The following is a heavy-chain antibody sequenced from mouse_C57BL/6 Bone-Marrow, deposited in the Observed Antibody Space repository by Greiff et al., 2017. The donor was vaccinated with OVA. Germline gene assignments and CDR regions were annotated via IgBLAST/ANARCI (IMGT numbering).Heavy chain of an antibody. Sequence: QVQLQQSGAELVRPGASVKLSCKASGYTFTDYYINWVKQRPGQGLEWIARIYPGSGNTYYNEKFKGKATLTAEKSSSTAYMQLSSLTSEDSAVYFCARSRTGYAMDYWGQGTSVTVSS. D-gene: IGHD4-1*01. V-gene: IGHV1-76*01. CDR2: IYPGSGNT. CDR1: GYTFTDYY. J-gene: IGHJ4*01. CDR3: ARSRTGYAMDY.